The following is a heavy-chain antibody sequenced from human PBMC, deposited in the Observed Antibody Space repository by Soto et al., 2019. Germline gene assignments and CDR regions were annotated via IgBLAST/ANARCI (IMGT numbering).Heavy chain of an antibody. CDR2: IYYSGST. J-gene: IGHJ5*02. V-gene: IGHV4-39*01. CDR3: ARKRPHCSSTSCWFDP. Sequence: SETLSLTCTVSGGSISSSSYYWGWIRQPPGKGLEWIGSIYYSGSTYYNPSLKSRVTISVDTSKNQFSLKLSSVTAADTAVYYCARKRPHCSSTSCWFDPWGQGTLVTVSS. D-gene: IGHD2-2*01. CDR1: GGSISSSSYY.